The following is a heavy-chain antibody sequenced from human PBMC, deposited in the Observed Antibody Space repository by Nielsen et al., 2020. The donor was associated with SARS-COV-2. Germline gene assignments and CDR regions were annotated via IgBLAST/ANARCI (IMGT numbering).Heavy chain of an antibody. V-gene: IGHV3-7*01. CDR2: IKEDGSEK. CDR1: GFTFNSYW. Sequence: GESLKISCAASGFTFNSYWMSWVRQAPGKGLEWVANIKEDGSEKYYVDPVKGRFTISRDNAKNSLYLQMNSLRAEDTAVYYCARSEGEDWFDPWGQGTLVTVSS. CDR3: ARSEGEDWFDP. J-gene: IGHJ5*02. D-gene: IGHD1-26*01.